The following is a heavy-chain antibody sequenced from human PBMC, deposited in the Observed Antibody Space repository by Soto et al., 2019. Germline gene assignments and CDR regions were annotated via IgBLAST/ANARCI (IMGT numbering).Heavy chain of an antibody. Sequence: EVQLLESGGGLVQPGGSLRLSCAASGFTFSSYVMSWVRQAPGKGLEWVSAISGSGGSTYYADSVKGRFTISRDNSKNTLYLQMNSLRAEDTAVYYCARSSGWYYGYYGMDVWGQGTTVTVSS. CDR2: ISGSGGST. V-gene: IGHV3-23*01. CDR3: ARSSGWYYGYYGMDV. J-gene: IGHJ6*02. CDR1: GFTFSSYV. D-gene: IGHD6-19*01.